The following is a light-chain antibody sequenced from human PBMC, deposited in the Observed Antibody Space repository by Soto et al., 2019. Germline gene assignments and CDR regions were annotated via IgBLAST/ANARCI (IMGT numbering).Light chain of an antibody. CDR2: EVI. V-gene: IGLV2-14*01. Sequence: QAVVTQPASVSGSPGQSITISCTGTSSDVGGYNYVSWYQQYPGKAPKLMIYEVINRPSGVSNRFSGSKSGNTASLTISGLQAEDEADYYCTSNTGSSTYVFGTGTKVTVL. CDR1: SSDVGGYNY. J-gene: IGLJ1*01. CDR3: TSNTGSSTYV.